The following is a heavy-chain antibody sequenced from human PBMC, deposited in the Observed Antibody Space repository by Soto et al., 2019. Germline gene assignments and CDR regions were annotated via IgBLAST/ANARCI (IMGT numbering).Heavy chain of an antibody. CDR1: GGTFSSYA. CDR3: ARDLRGGNFGTLYYYGMDV. CDR2: IIPIFGTA. J-gene: IGHJ6*02. Sequence: QVQLVQSGAEVKKPGSSVKVSCKASGGTFSSYAISWVRQAPGQGLEWMGGIIPIFGTANYAQKFQGRVTSTADESTSTADTELSSLRSEDTAVYYCARDLRGGNFGTLYYYGMDVWGQGTTVTVSS. V-gene: IGHV1-69*12. D-gene: IGHD2-15*01.